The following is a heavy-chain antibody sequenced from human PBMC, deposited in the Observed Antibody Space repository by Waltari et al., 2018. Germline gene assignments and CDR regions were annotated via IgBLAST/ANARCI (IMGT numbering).Heavy chain of an antibody. CDR3: ARRGVRGVLDAFDI. V-gene: IGHV4-39*01. CDR2: IYYSGST. CDR1: GGSISSSSYY. Sequence: QLQLQESGPGLVKPSETLSLTCTVPGGSISSSSYYWGWIRQPPGKGLEWIGSIYYSGSTYYNPSLKSRVTISVDTSKNQFSLKLSSVTAADTAVYYCARRGVRGVLDAFDIWGQGTMVTVSS. D-gene: IGHD3-10*01. J-gene: IGHJ3*02.